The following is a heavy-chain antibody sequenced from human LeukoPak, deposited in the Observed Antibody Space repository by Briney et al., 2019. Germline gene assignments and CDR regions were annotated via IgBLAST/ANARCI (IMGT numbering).Heavy chain of an antibody. V-gene: IGHV4-34*01. CDR2: VNESGGT. D-gene: IGHD3-3*02. CDR1: IDSFSNYH. CDR3: ARASALLRADY. Sequence: SETLSLTCAVYIDSFSNYHWNWIRQTPAKGMEWIGEVNESGGTNIGPSLRSRVLLSVDTSKNQLSLKLISVTVADTAIYYCARASALLRADYWGQGTLVTVSS. J-gene: IGHJ4*02.